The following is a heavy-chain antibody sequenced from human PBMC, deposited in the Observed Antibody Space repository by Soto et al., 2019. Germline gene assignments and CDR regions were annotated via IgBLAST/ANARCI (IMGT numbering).Heavy chain of an antibody. CDR1: GGSISSGAYY. CDR2: IYYSGNT. D-gene: IGHD2-2*01. J-gene: IGHJ5*02. V-gene: IGHV4-31*03. CDR3: ARDSCSSTSCYHGWLAP. Sequence: QVQLQESGPGLVKPSQTLSLTCTVSGGSISSGAYYWSWIRQHPGKGLEWIGYIYYSGNTYYNPALKSRVTITVDTSTNQFSLKLSSLMAADTAVYYCARDSCSSTSCYHGWLAPWGPGTLVPVSS.